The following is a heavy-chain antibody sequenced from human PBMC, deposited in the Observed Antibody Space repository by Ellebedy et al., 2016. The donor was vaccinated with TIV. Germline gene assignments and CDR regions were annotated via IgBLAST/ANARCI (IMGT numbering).Heavy chain of an antibody. Sequence: MPSETLSLTCTVSGGSISGYYWSWIRQPPGEGLEWIGYVYNSGSTNYNPSLKSRVAISVDTSKNQFSLKLSSVTAADTAVYCCARPSYSNGWYFDPWGRGTLVIVSS. D-gene: IGHD4-11*01. J-gene: IGHJ2*01. CDR3: ARPSYSNGWYFDP. V-gene: IGHV4-59*01. CDR1: GGSISGYY. CDR2: VYNSGST.